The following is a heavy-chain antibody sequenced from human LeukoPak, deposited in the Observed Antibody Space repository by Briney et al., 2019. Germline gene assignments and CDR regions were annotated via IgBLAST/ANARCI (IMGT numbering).Heavy chain of an antibody. V-gene: IGHV4-34*01. CDR2: INHSGST. CDR3: ASRNRLRYFDWLFPGFDP. Sequence: PSETLSLTCTVSGGSISSYYWSWIRQPPGKGLEWIGEINHSGSTNYSPSLKSRVTISVDTSKNQFSLKLSSVTAADTAVYYCASRNRLRYFDWLFPGFDPWGQGTLVTVSS. J-gene: IGHJ5*02. D-gene: IGHD3-9*01. CDR1: GGSISSYY.